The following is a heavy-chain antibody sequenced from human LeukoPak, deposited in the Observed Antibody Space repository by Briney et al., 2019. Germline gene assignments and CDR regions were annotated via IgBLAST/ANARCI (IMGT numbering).Heavy chain of an antibody. CDR3: TTARMYNWNYNYYYGMDV. Sequence: PGGSLRLSCAATGFTFSNAWMSWVRQAPGKGLEWVCRIKSKTDGGTTDYAAPVKGRFTISRDDSKNTLYLQMSSLKTEDTAVYYCTTARMYNWNYNYYYGMDVWGQGTSVTVSS. D-gene: IGHD1-20*01. CDR1: GFTFSNAW. CDR2: IKSKTDGGTT. J-gene: IGHJ6*02. V-gene: IGHV3-15*01.